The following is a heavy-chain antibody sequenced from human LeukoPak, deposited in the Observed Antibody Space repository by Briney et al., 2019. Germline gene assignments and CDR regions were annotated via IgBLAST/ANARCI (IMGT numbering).Heavy chain of an antibody. CDR3: ARDWGYCSSTSCYRWFDP. Sequence: SVKVSCKASGGTFSSYAFSWVRLAPGQGIEWMGGIIPIFGTANYAQKFKGRVTITADESTSTAYMELSSLRSEDTAVYYCARDWGYCSSTSCYRWFDPWGQGTLVTVSS. CDR2: IIPIFGTA. J-gene: IGHJ5*02. V-gene: IGHV1-69*13. CDR1: GGTFSSYA. D-gene: IGHD2-2*01.